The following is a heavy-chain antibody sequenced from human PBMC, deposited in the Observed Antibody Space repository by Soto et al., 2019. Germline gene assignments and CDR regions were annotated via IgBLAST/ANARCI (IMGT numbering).Heavy chain of an antibody. CDR1: GXTFSDSW. D-gene: IGHD3-3*01. J-gene: IGHJ4*02. CDR2: INSDGSRT. CDR3: GKSRWSGSSLIDY. V-gene: IGHV3-74*01. Sequence: EVQLVESGGGLVQPGGSLRLSCVVSGXTFSDSWMYWVRQVPGEGLVWVSFINSDGSRTNYADSVKGRFTISRDNANNTLYLQMNSLRAEDTAMYYCGKSRWSGSSLIDYWGQGTLVTVSS.